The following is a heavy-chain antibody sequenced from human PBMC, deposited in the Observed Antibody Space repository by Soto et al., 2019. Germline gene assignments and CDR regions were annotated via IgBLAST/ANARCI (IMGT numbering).Heavy chain of an antibody. D-gene: IGHD3-22*01. CDR3: TTDPVTMIVVVPSSG. V-gene: IGHV3-15*07. CDR2: IKSRTDGGTT. J-gene: IGHJ4*02. CDR1: GLIFNNAW. Sequence: GVSLRLSCAASGLIFNNAWMNWVRQAPGKGLEWVGRIKSRTDGGTTDYTAPVKDRFTISRDDSKNTLYLQMNSLKTEDTAVYYCTTDPVTMIVVVPSSGWGQGTLVTVPQ.